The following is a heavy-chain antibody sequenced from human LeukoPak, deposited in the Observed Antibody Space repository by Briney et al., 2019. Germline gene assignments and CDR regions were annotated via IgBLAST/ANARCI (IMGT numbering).Heavy chain of an antibody. J-gene: IGHJ4*02. CDR2: IKKDGSEK. Sequence: GGSLRLSCAASGFTLDSYWMSWVRQAPGKGLEWVANIKKDGSEKYYVDSVKGRFTISRDNAENSLYLQMNSLRAEDTAVYYCARNLWFGEKRGLDYWGQGTLVTVSS. V-gene: IGHV3-7*04. D-gene: IGHD3-10*01. CDR3: ARNLWFGEKRGLDY. CDR1: GFTLDSYW.